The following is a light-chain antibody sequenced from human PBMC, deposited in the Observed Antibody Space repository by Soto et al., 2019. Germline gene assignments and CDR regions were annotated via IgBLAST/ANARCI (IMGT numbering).Light chain of an antibody. CDR3: QAYSTHCRT. CDR2: DAS. CDR1: QSITNP. V-gene: IGKV1-5*01. Sequence: PSPYTLSASLGGSVSTPCLASQSITNPLAWYQHKPGKAPKPPIYDASTLQSGVPPRFSGSGFGTEFTLTISSLEPDDFATYYFQAYSTHCRTFGQRAKVDIK. J-gene: IGKJ1*01.